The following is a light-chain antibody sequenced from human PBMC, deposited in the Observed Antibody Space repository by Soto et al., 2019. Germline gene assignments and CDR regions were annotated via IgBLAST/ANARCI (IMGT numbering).Light chain of an antibody. CDR3: QEYSSYSVT. J-gene: IGKJ3*01. V-gene: IGKV1-5*03. CDR1: QSINSW. Sequence: DIQMTQSPFTLSASVGDRVTITCRASQSINSWLAWYQQKPGKAPKLLIYKASSLESGVPSRFSGSGSGTEFTLTISSLQPDDFATYYCQEYSSYSVTFGPGTKVDIK. CDR2: KAS.